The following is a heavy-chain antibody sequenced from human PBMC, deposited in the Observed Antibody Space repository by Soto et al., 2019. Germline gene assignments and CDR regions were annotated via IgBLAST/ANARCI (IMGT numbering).Heavy chain of an antibody. J-gene: IGHJ5*02. CDR3: ARCSLVVVTAPGFDP. V-gene: IGHV4-31*03. CDR2: IYYSGTT. CDR1: GGSISSGGYY. D-gene: IGHD2-15*01. Sequence: QVQLQESGPGLVKPSETLSLTCTVSGGSISSGGYYWSWIRQHPGKGLEWIGYIYYSGTTYYNPSLESRVTISVDTSKNQFSLKLSSVSAADTALYYCARCSLVVVTAPGFDPWGRGTLVTVSS.